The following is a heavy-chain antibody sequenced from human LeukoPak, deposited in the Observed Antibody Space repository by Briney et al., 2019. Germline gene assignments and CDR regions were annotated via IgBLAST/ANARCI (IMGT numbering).Heavy chain of an antibody. J-gene: IGHJ5*02. Sequence: VASVKVSCKASGYTFTGYYMHWVRQAPGQGLEWMGLINPNTGGTNYAQRFQGRVTMTRDTSISTVYMDLRSLRSDDTAVYYCARDRWQQLDWFDPWGQGTLVIVSS. CDR2: INPNTGGT. CDR3: ARDRWQQLDWFDP. V-gene: IGHV1-2*02. CDR1: GYTFTGYY. D-gene: IGHD5-24*01.